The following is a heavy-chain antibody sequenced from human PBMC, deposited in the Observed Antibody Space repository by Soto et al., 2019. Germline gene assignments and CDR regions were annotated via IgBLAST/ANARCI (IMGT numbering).Heavy chain of an antibody. D-gene: IGHD4-17*01. CDR3: ASGDYGLYYFDY. CDR1: GFTFSSYS. CDR2: ISSSSSYI. V-gene: IGHV3-21*01. Sequence: VQLVESGGGLVKPGGSLRLSCAASGFTFSSYSMNWVRQAPGKGLEWVSSISSSSSYIYYADSVKGRFTISRDNAKNSLYLQMNSLRAEDTAVYYCASGDYGLYYFDYWGQGTLVTVSS. J-gene: IGHJ4*02.